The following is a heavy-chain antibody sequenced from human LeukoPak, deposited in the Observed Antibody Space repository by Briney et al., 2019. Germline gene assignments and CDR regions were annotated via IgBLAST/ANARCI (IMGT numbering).Heavy chain of an antibody. V-gene: IGHV3-30-3*01. CDR1: GFTFSSYA. J-gene: IGHJ4*02. Sequence: GGSLRLSCAASGFTFSSYAMHWVRQAPGKGLEWVAVISYDGSNKYYADSVKGRFTISRDNSKNTLYLQMNSLRAEDTAVYYCAREVVVTFDYWGQGTLVTVSS. CDR3: AREVVVTFDY. CDR2: ISYDGSNK. D-gene: IGHD3-22*01.